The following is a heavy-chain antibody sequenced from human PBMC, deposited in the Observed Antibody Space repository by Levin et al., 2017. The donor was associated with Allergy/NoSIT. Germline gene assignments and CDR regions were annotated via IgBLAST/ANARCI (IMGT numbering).Heavy chain of an antibody. CDR3: TTEDWTYYYDSSGYYYHPFDY. CDR2: IKSKTDGGTT. V-gene: IGHV3-15*07. D-gene: IGHD3-22*01. Sequence: GGSLRLSCAASGFTFSNAWMNWVRQAPGKGLEWVGRIKSKTDGGTTDYAAPVKGRFTISRDDSKNTLYLQMNSLKTEDTAVYYCTTEDWTYYYDSSGYYYHPFDYWGQGTLVTVSS. J-gene: IGHJ4*02. CDR1: GFTFSNAW.